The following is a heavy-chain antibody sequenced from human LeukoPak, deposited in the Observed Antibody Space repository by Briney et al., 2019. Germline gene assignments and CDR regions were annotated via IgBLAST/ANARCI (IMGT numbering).Heavy chain of an antibody. J-gene: IGHJ5*02. V-gene: IGHV4-39*01. Sequence: PSETLSPTCTVSGGSISTSSYYWGWIRQPPAKGLEWIGTIHYSGRTYYNPSLKSRVTISVDTSKNQFSLKMSSVTAADTAMYYCARNSGNYLGWFDPWGQGTLVTVSS. CDR1: GGSISTSSYY. D-gene: IGHD1-26*01. CDR3: ARNSGNYLGWFDP. CDR2: IHYSGRT.